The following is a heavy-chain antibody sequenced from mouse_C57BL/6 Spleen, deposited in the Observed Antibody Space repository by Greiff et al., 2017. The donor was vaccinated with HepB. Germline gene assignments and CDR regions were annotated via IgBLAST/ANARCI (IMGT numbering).Heavy chain of an antibody. D-gene: IGHD4-1*01. V-gene: IGHV1-26*01. CDR2: INPNNGGT. Sequence: EVQLQQSGPELVKPGASVKISCKASGYTFTDYYMNWVKQSHGKSLEWIGDINPNNGGTSYNQKFKGKATLTVDKSSSTAYMQLRSLTSEDSAVYYCARRELGRADYWGQGTTLTVAS. CDR1: GYTFTDYY. CDR3: ARRELGRADY. J-gene: IGHJ2*01.